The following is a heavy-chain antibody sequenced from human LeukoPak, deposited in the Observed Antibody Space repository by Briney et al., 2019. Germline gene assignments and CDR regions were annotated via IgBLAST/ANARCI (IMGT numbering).Heavy chain of an antibody. V-gene: IGHV1-2*02. Sequence: ASVKVSCKASGYSFTGYYVHWVRQAPGQGLEWMGWINPQSGDTKYAQNFQGRVTMARDTSIVTVYLEMRDLKSDDTAVYFCARGHTTSNNFVYIYFYIDFWGEGTTVTISS. J-gene: IGHJ6*03. CDR2: INPQSGDT. CDR1: GYSFTGYY. CDR3: ARGHTTSNNFVYIYFYIDF. D-gene: IGHD1/OR15-1a*01.